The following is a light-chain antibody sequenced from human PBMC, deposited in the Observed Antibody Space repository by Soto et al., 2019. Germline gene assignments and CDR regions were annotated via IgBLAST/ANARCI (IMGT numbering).Light chain of an antibody. CDR3: SSSTSSNTFV. V-gene: IGLV2-14*01. J-gene: IGLJ1*01. CDR1: NSDVNY. CDR2: EVI. Sequence: QSALTQPASVSGAPGQSITISCTGTNSDVNYVSWHQQHPGKAPKLMIYEVINRSSGVSTRFSGSKSGNTASLTISGLQAEDEADYYCSSSTSSNTFVFGTGTKVTGL.